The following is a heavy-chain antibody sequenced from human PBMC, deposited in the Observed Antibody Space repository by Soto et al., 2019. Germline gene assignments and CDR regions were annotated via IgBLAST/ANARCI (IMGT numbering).Heavy chain of an antibody. CDR3: ARDPAAARPDY. D-gene: IGHD6-6*01. CDR2: ISSSSSYI. J-gene: IGHJ4*02. CDR1: GFTFSSYS. V-gene: IGHV3-21*01. Sequence: GGSLRLSCAASGFTFSSYSMNWVRQAPGKGLEWVSSISSSSSYIYYADSVKGRFTISRDNAKNSLYLQMNSLRAEDTAVYYCARDPAAARPDYWGQGALVTVSS.